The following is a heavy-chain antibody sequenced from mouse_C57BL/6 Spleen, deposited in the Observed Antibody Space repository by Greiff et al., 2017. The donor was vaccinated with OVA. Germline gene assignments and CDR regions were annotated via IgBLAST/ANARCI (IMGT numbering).Heavy chain of an antibody. J-gene: IGHJ2*01. CDR3: VSGDLYSASILFDY. Sequence: VQGVESGAELVRPGTSVKVSCKASGYAFTNYLIEWVKQRPGQGLEWIGVINPGSGGTNYNEKFKGKATLTADKSSSTAYMQLSSLTSEDSVVYFSVSGDLYSASILFDYRGQGTTLTVSS. CDR2: INPGSGGT. CDR1: GYAFTNYL. V-gene: IGHV1-54*01. D-gene: IGHD1-1*01.